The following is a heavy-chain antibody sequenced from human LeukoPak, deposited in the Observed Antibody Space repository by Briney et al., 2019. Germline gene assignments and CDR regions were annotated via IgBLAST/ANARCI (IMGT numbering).Heavy chain of an antibody. J-gene: IGHJ4*02. Sequence: GGSLRLSCAASGFTFNNYAMSWVRQAPGKGLEWVSGISVSGGITYYADSVKGRFTISRDNSKNTLYLQMNSLRAEDTAVYYCAKDPVAGTLLVFDYWGQGTLVTVSS. D-gene: IGHD6-19*01. CDR1: GFTFNNYA. V-gene: IGHV3-23*01. CDR2: ISVSGGIT. CDR3: AKDPVAGTLLVFDY.